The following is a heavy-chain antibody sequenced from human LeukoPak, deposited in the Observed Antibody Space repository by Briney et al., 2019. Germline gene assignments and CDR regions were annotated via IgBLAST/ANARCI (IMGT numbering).Heavy chain of an antibody. V-gene: IGHV4-39*01. CDR3: ARNNIDFTYDF. CDR2: IFYSGST. CDR1: GGSIGSSSYY. D-gene: IGHD2/OR15-2a*01. Sequence: SEALSLTCTVSGGSIGSSSYYWGWIRQPPGKGLEWIASIFYSGSTYYNPSLRSRVTISIDTSKDQFSLKLTSVTAADTAVYYCARNNIDFTYDFWAQGTLVTVSS. J-gene: IGHJ4*02.